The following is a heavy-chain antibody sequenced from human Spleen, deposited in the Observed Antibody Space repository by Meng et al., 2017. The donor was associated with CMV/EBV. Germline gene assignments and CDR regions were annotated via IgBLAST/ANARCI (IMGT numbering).Heavy chain of an antibody. CDR2: IYPGDSDT. CDR1: GYSFTNYW. J-gene: IGHJ4*02. D-gene: IGHD2-2*02. CDR3: ARPPQPYCSSTSCYSYFDY. V-gene: IGHV5-51*01. Sequence: GESLKISCQGSGYSFTNYWIGWVRQMPGKGLEWMGIIYPGDSDTRYSPSFQGQVTISADKSIITAYLQWSSLKASDTAMYYCARPPQPYCSSTSCYSYFDYWGQGTLVTVSS.